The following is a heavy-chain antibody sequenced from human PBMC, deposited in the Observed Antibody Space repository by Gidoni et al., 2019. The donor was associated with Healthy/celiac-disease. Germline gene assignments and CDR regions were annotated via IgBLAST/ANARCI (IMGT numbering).Heavy chain of an antibody. CDR2: IKQDGSEK. J-gene: IGHJ3*02. D-gene: IGHD2-21*02. CDR3: ARRDPNPLDEAFDI. V-gene: IGHV3-7*01. CDR1: GFTCSSYW. Sequence: EVQLVASGGALVQPGGSLSLSCAASGFTCSSYWISWVRQAPGKGLEWVANIKQDGSEKYYVDSVKGRFNISRDNAKNSLYLQMNSLRAEDTAVYYCARRDPNPLDEAFDIWGQGTMVTVSS.